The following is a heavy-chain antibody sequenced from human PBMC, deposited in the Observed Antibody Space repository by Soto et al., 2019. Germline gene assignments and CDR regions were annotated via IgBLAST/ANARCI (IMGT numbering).Heavy chain of an antibody. CDR3: ATTGYRQNWFAP. Sequence: ASVKVSFKVSGYTLTELSMHWVRQAPGKGLEWMGGFDPEDGETIYAQKFQGRVTMTEDTSTDTAYMELSSLRSEDTAVYYCATTGYRQNWFAPWGQGTLVPVSS. V-gene: IGHV1-24*01. J-gene: IGHJ5*02. CDR2: FDPEDGET. D-gene: IGHD1-1*01. CDR1: GYTLTELS.